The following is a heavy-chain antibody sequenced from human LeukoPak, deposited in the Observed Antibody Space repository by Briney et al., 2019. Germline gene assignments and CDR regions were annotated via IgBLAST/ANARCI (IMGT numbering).Heavy chain of an antibody. CDR1: GGSISSGSYY. V-gene: IGHV4-61*02. J-gene: IGHJ3*02. Sequence: PSQTLSLTCTVSGGSISSGSYYWSWIRQPAGKGLEWIGRIYTSGSTNYNPSLKSRVTMSVDTSKNQFSLKLSSVTAADTAVYYCARGSWYQLLEDAFDIWGQGTMVTVSS. CDR2: IYTSGST. CDR3: ARGSWYQLLEDAFDI. D-gene: IGHD2-2*01.